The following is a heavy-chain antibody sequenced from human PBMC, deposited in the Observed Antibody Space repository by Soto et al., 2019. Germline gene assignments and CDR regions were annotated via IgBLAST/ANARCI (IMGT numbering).Heavy chain of an antibody. CDR2: ISYDGSNK. D-gene: IGHD2-15*01. Sequence: QVQLVESGGGVVQPGRSLRLSCAASGFTFSSYGMHWVRQAPGKGLEWVAVISYDGSNKYYADSVKGRFTISRDNSKNTLYLQMNSLRAEDTAVYYCAKDGKFRGTDVWGQGTTVTVSS. CDR1: GFTFSSYG. CDR3: AKDGKFRGTDV. J-gene: IGHJ6*02. V-gene: IGHV3-30*18.